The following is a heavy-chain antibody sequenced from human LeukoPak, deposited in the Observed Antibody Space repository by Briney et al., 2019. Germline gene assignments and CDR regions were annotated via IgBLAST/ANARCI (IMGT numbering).Heavy chain of an antibody. CDR2: IKQDGSEK. CDR3: ARVRCSSNSCFPDY. J-gene: IGHJ4*02. D-gene: IGHD2-2*01. Sequence: GGPLRLSCAASGFTFSTYWMSWVRQAPGKGLEWVANIKQDGSEKYYVDSVKGRFTISRDNAKNSLFLQMNSLRAEDTAVYYCARVRCSSNSCFPDYWGQGTLVTVSS. CDR1: GFTFSTYW. V-gene: IGHV3-7*01.